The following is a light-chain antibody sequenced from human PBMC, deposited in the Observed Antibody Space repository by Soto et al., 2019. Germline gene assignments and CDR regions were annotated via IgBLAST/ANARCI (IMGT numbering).Light chain of an antibody. Sequence: QSALTQPPSASGSPGQSVTISCTGTKSDIGVYDFVSWYQHHPGKAPRLIIYEVVQRPSGVPDRFSGSKSGNTASLTVSGLQAADEADYFCKSYAGSNTYVSGSGTQV. CDR2: EVV. CDR3: KSYAGSNTYV. CDR1: KSDIGVYDF. J-gene: IGLJ1*01. V-gene: IGLV2-8*01.